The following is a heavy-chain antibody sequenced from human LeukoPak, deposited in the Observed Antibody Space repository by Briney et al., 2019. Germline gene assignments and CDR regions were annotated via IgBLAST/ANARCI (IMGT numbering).Heavy chain of an antibody. CDR1: GFTVSSKC. CDR3: ARERGAVGWFDP. Sequence: PGGSLRLSCAASGFTVSSKCMSWVRQAPGKGLEWVSLIYSGGNTYYADSVKGRFTISRDNSKNTLYLQMNSLRAEDTAVYYCARERGAVGWFDPWGQGTLVTVSS. D-gene: IGHD4/OR15-4a*01. CDR2: IYSGGNT. V-gene: IGHV3-53*01. J-gene: IGHJ5*02.